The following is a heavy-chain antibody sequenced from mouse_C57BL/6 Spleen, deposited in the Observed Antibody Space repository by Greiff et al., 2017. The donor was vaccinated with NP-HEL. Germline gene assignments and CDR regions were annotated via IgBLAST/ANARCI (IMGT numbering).Heavy chain of an antibody. D-gene: IGHD1-1*01. Sequence: QVHVKQPGAELVKPGASVKLSCKASGYTFSSYWMHWVKQRPGQGLEWIGMIHPNSGSTNYNEKFKSKATLTVDKSSSTAYMQLSSLTSEDSAVYYCARSLYYGSSNWYFDVWGTGTTVTVSS. V-gene: IGHV1-64*01. CDR3: ARSLYYGSSNWYFDV. CDR1: GYTFSSYW. J-gene: IGHJ1*03. CDR2: IHPNSGST.